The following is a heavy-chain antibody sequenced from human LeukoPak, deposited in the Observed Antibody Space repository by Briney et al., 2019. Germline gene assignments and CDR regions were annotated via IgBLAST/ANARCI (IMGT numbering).Heavy chain of an antibody. CDR1: GGSISSYY. Sequence: SETLSLTCTVSGGSISSYYWSWIRQPPGKGLEWIGSILYSGTTYYNPSLESRITISVDTSKNQVSLKLNSVTAADTAVFYCARHLRVGARQEFDYWGQGTLVTVSS. CDR2: ILYSGTT. J-gene: IGHJ4*02. CDR3: ARHLRVGARQEFDY. D-gene: IGHD5/OR15-5a*01. V-gene: IGHV4-39*01.